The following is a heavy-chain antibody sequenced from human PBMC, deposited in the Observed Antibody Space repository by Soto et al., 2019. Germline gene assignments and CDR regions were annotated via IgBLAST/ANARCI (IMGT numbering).Heavy chain of an antibody. CDR3: ARVPIDTYMFYWSDP. D-gene: IGHD3-10*02. CDR1: SGSLIDHY. J-gene: IGHJ5*02. CDR2: IHPSVST. Sequence: SEPLSLTGAVFSGSLIDHYWTWVRQSPGKGLDCIGEIHPSVSTDSSASLKSRVTLSLYTSTSQFSLPVTSVTAADTGVYYCARVPIDTYMFYWSDPWGQGTLVTVSS. V-gene: IGHV4-34*01.